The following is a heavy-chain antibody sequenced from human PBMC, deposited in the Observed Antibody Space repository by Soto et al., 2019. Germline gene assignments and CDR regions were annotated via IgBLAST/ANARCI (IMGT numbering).Heavy chain of an antibody. CDR1: GYVFTGFY. V-gene: IGHV1-2*02. Sequence: ASVKVSCKASGYVFTGFYLHWVRQAPGQGLEWMGWIFPNSGATNYAQKFQGRVTLTRDTSLSTGYMDLTRLTSDDTAMYYCARVAYWGPGTQVTVSS. CDR3: ARVAY. J-gene: IGHJ4*02. CDR2: IFPNSGAT.